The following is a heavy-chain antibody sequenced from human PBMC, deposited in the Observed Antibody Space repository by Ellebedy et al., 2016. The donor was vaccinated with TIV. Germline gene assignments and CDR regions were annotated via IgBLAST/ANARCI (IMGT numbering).Heavy chain of an antibody. Sequence: GESLKISCAASGFTFSSYGMHWVRQDPGKGLEWVAVIWYDGSNKYYADSVKGRFTISRDNSKNTLYLQMNSLRAEDTAVYYCAKPTRSNYYGMDVWGQGTTVTVSS. V-gene: IGHV3-30*02. CDR3: AKPTRSNYYGMDV. D-gene: IGHD6-6*01. J-gene: IGHJ6*02. CDR2: IWYDGSNK. CDR1: GFTFSSYG.